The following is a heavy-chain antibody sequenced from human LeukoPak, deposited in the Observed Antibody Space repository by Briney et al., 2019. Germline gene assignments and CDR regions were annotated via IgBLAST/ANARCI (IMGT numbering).Heavy chain of an antibody. CDR1: AGSITSYY. D-gene: IGHD1-26*01. Sequence: SETLSLTCTVSAGSITSYYWSWIRQPPGKGLEWIAYFYTTGGTTYNPSLKSRLTMSLDTSTNNFPLKLTYVTAADTAVYYCSRHVKNYYANYWGQGILVTVSS. V-gene: IGHV4-4*09. CDR2: FYTTGGT. CDR3: SRHVKNYYANY. J-gene: IGHJ4*02.